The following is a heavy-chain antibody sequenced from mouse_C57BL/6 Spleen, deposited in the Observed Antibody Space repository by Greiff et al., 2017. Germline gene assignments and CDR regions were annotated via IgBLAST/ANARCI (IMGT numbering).Heavy chain of an antibody. Sequence: EVMLVESGGGLVKPGGSLKLSCAASGFTFSSYAMSWVRQTPEKRLEWVATISDGGSYTYYPDNVKGRFTISRDNAKNNLYLQMSHLKSEDTAMYYCARDDTTAPFDYWGQGTTLTVSA. CDR1: GFTFSSYA. J-gene: IGHJ2*01. CDR2: ISDGGSYT. D-gene: IGHD1-2*01. V-gene: IGHV5-4*01. CDR3: ARDDTTAPFDY.